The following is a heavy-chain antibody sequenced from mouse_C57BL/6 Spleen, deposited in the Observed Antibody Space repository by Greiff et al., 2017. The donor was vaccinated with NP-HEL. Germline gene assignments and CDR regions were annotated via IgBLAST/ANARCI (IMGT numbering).Heavy chain of an antibody. Sequence: QVQLQQSGPELVKPGASVKISCKASGYAFSSSWMNWVKQRPGKGLEWIGRIYPGDGDTNYNGKFKGKATLTADKSSSTAYMQLSSLTSEDSAVYFCARWGDGYYHFDYWGQGTTLTVSS. CDR2: IYPGDGDT. D-gene: IGHD2-3*01. J-gene: IGHJ2*01. CDR1: GYAFSSSW. V-gene: IGHV1-82*01. CDR3: ARWGDGYYHFDY.